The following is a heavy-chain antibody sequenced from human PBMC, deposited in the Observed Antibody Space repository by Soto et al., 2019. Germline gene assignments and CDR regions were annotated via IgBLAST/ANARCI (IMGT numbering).Heavy chain of an antibody. V-gene: IGHV4-31*03. D-gene: IGHD1-26*01. Sequence: PSETLSLTCTVSGGSISSGGYYWSWIRQHPGKGLDWIGYIYYSGSTYYNPSLKSRVTISVDTSKNQFSLKLSSVTAADTAVYYCARERGTNAGIVGATTSPIDYWGQGTLVTVSS. J-gene: IGHJ4*02. CDR1: GGSISSGGYY. CDR2: IYYSGST. CDR3: ARERGTNAGIVGATTSPIDY.